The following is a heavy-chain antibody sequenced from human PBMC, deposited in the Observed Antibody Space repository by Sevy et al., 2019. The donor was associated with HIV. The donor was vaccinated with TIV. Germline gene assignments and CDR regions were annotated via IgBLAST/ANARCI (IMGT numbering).Heavy chain of an antibody. CDR1: GFTFSNYA. D-gene: IGHD3-10*01. Sequence: GESLKISCAASGFTFSNYAMSWVRQAPGKGLEWGSVITISGGTTYHADSVKGRFTISRDSSKNTLDLQMNSLSAEDTAVYYCAKDRVSGTYYTGDFDYWGQGTLVTVSS. J-gene: IGHJ4*02. CDR2: ITISGGTT. CDR3: AKDRVSGTYYTGDFDY. V-gene: IGHV3-23*01.